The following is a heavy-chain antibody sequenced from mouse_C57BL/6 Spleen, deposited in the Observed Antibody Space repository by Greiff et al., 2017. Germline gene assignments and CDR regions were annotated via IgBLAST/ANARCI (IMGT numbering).Heavy chain of an antibody. J-gene: IGHJ4*01. Sequence: QVQLQQSGAELVRPGASVKLSCKASGYTFTDYYINWVKQRPGQGLEWIARIYPGSGNTYYNEKFKGKATLTAEKSSSTAYMQLSSLTSEDSAVYFCARWELRGLGYAMDYWGQGTSVTVSS. CDR2: IYPGSGNT. CDR1: GYTFTDYY. D-gene: IGHD2-1*01. V-gene: IGHV1-76*01. CDR3: ARWELRGLGYAMDY.